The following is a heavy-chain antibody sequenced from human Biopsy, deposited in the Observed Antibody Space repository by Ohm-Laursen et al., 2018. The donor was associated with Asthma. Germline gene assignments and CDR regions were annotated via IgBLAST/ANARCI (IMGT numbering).Heavy chain of an antibody. D-gene: IGHD2-2*01. CDR2: ISSSSSYI. CDR1: GFTFSSYS. CDR3: ARDGTDMNEAMPKDY. Sequence: SLGLSCTASGFTFSSYSMNWVRQAPGKGLEWVSSISSSSSYIYYADSVKGRFTISRDNAKNSLYLQMNSLRAEDTAVYYCARDGTDMNEAMPKDYWGQGTLVTVSS. J-gene: IGHJ4*02. V-gene: IGHV3-21*01.